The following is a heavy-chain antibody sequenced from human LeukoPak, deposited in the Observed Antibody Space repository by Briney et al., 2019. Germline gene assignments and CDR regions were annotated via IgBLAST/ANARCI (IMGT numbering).Heavy chain of an antibody. D-gene: IGHD3-22*01. J-gene: IGHJ4*02. CDR3: AKDHYYDSSGYFDY. V-gene: IGHV3-9*01. Sequence: GGSLRLSCAAPGFTFDDYAMHWVRQAPGKGLEWVSGISWNSGSIGYADSVKGRFTISRDNAKNSLYLQMNSLRAEDTALYYCAKDHYYDSSGYFDYWGQGTLVTVSS. CDR2: ISWNSGSI. CDR1: GFTFDDYA.